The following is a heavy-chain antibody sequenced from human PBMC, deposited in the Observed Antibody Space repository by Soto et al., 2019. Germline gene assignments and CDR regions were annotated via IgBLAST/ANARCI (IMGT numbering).Heavy chain of an antibody. V-gene: IGHV1-18*01. D-gene: IGHD3-10*01. CDR3: ARDLDGSGSYYTNY. CDR1: GYSFSSIG. J-gene: IGHJ4*02. CDR2: ISPHKDNT. Sequence: ASVKVSCKTSGYSFSSIGISWVRQARGQGLEWMGWISPHKDNTYYAQRLQGRVTMTTDTSTSTAYMELRSLRSDDTAVYFCARDLDGSGSYYTNYWGQGTLVTVSS.